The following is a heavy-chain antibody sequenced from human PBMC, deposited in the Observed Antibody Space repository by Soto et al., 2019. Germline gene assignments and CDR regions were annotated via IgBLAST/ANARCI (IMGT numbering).Heavy chain of an antibody. CDR2: IYPGGVNI. CDR3: SKNGTTWFAS. Sequence: ASVKVSCKAIGYSFTSHCMHWVRQAPGQGLEWMGTIYPGGVNIGYAQKFKGRVIMTADTFTNTAYMELRGLRSDDTAMYYCSKNGTTWFASWGQGTPVTVSS. J-gene: IGHJ5*01. V-gene: IGHV1-46*01. CDR1: GYSFTSHC. D-gene: IGHD1-1*01.